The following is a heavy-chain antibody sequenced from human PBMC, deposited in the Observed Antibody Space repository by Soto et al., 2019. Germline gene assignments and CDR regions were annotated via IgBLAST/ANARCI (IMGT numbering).Heavy chain of an antibody. D-gene: IGHD2-2*01. V-gene: IGHV4-38-2*01. CDR2: IYQSGKT. CDR1: GFPVSYGYY. Sequence: SETLSLTCGVSGFPVSYGYYWGWIRQPPGKGLEWLGSIYQSGKTYYNPSLKSRLTLSMDTPKNEFSVRLRSVTAADTAVYFCARLYCSSVSCYNDYWGPGVQVTVSS. CDR3: ARLYCSSVSCYNDY. J-gene: IGHJ4*02.